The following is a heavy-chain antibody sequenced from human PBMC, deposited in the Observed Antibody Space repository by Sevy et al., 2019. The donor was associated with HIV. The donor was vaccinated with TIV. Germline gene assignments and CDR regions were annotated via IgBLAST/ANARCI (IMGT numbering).Heavy chain of an antibody. D-gene: IGHD5-12*01. J-gene: IGHJ4*02. CDR3: ATERWGCFATSSRYLLPYFDS. Sequence: GGSLRLSCDASGFTFDMYWMQWVRQAPGKGLEWVGRIRSETDGGTREYAAAVKGRFTISRDDSKDTLYLQMNTLKTEDTAVYYCATERWGCFATSSRYLLPYFDSWGQGTLVTVSS. V-gene: IGHV3-15*01. CDR1: GFTFDMYW. CDR2: IRSETDGGTR.